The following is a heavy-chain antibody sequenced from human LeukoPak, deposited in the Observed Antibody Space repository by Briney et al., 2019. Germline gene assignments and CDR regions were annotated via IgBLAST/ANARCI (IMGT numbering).Heavy chain of an antibody. V-gene: IGHV3-23*01. CDR3: AKGGLADTHLYYYAMDV. D-gene: IGHD6-13*01. CDR2: ISGGGGAT. J-gene: IGHJ6*02. CDR1: GFTFSNYA. Sequence: GGSLRLSCAASGFTFSNYAMNWVRQAPGKGLEWVSIISGGGGATYYADSMKGRFTISRDNSKNTLYLQMNSLRADDTALYYCAKGGLADTHLYYYAMDVWGQGTTVTVS.